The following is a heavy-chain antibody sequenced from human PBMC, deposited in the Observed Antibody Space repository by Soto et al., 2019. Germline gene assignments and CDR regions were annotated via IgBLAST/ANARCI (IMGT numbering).Heavy chain of an antibody. V-gene: IGHV3-53*01. CDR1: GFNVSSNY. CDR2: IYSGGST. D-gene: IGHD3-10*01. J-gene: IGHJ6*02. Sequence: PGGSLRLSCAASGFNVSSNYMSWVRQAPGKGLEWVSVIYSGGSTYYADSVKGRFTISRDNTKNTLYLQKNSLRAEDTAVYYCVRSGIYYGMDVWGQGTTVTGLL. CDR3: VRSGIYYGMDV.